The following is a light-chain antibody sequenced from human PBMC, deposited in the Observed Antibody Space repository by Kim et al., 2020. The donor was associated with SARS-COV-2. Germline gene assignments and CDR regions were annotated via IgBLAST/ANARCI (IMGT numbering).Light chain of an antibody. CDR3: QQLKSYPLT. V-gene: IGKV1-9*01. Sequence: ASVGDRVTITCRASQSISSYLAWYQQKPGKAPELLIYAASTMQSGVPSRFSGSGSGTDFTLTISSLQPEDFATYYCQQLKSYPLTFGGGTKVDIK. CDR2: AAS. CDR1: QSISSY. J-gene: IGKJ4*01.